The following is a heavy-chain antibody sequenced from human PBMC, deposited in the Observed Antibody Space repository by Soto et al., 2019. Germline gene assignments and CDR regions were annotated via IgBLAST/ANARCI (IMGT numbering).Heavy chain of an antibody. CDR2: ISRDGTNK. CDR3: ARSRSGAVADSFDF. V-gene: IGHV3-30*04. D-gene: IGHD3-10*01. CDR1: GFTFSRYA. J-gene: IGHJ4*02. Sequence: QPGGSLRLSCAASGFTFSRYAIHWVRQAPGKGLEWVAVISRDGTNKYYVDSVKGRFTISRDNSRNTLYLQMNSLRHEDAAVYYCARSRSGAVADSFDFWGQGTLVTVSS.